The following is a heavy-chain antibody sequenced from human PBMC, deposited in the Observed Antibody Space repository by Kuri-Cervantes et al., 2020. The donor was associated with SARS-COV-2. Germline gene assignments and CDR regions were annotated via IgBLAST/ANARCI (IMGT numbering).Heavy chain of an antibody. J-gene: IGHJ3*02. CDR2: IIPVILTA. V-gene: IGHV1-69*06. Sequence: SVKVSCKASGGTVSNYTVSWVRQAPRQGLEWMGGIIPVILTAEYAQKFPGGVTITVDKSTSTYYMELRNPRPEDTAVYYCATAKGGSYISAFDIWGQGTMVTVSS. CDR1: GGTVSNYT. CDR3: ATAKGGSYISAFDI. D-gene: IGHD1-26*01.